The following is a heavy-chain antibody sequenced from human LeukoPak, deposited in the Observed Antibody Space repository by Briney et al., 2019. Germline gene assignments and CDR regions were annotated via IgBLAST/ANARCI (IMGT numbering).Heavy chain of an antibody. CDR3: ARHAPDGITGTTTAYFDY. D-gene: IGHD1-20*01. J-gene: IGHJ4*02. CDR1: GGSISSSSYY. CDR2: IYYSGST. Sequence: TSETLSLTCTVSGGSISSSSYYWGWIRQPPGKGLEWIGSIYYSGSTYYNPSLKSRVTISVDTSKNQFSLKLSSVTAADTAVYYCARHAPDGITGTTTAYFDYWGQGTLVTVSS. V-gene: IGHV4-39*01.